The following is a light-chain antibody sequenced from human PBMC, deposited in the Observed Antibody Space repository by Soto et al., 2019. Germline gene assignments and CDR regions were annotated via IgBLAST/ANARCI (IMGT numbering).Light chain of an antibody. CDR3: QQYNDWPQALT. V-gene: IGKV3-15*01. J-gene: IGKJ4*01. CDR1: QRVSSS. Sequence: VMTQSPATLSVSPGETATLSCRASQRVSSSLAWYQQRPGQAPRLLISGASTRAAGVPARFRGSGSGTEFTLTISILQPEDFAVYYCQQYNDWPQALTFGGGTKVEMK. CDR2: GAS.